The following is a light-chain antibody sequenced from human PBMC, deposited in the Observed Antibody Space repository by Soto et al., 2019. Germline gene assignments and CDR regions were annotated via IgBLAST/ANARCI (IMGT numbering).Light chain of an antibody. CDR3: SSYTSSSTRV. CDR2: DVS. J-gene: IGLJ1*01. V-gene: IGLV2-14*01. Sequence: QSELTDPASVSGSPGQSITISSAGSSIDVGGYNYVSWYQQHPGKAPKLMIYDVSNRPSGVSNRFSGSKSGNTASLTISGLQAEDEADYYCSSYTSSSTRVFGTGTKVTV. CDR1: SIDVGGYNY.